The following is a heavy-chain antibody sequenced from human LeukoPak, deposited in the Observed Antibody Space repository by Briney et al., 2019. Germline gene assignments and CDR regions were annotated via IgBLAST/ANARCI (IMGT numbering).Heavy chain of an antibody. Sequence: ASVKVSCKASGYTFTCYYMHWVRQAPGQGLEWMGWINPNSGGTNYAQKFQGRVTMTRDTSISTAYMELSRLRSDDTAVYYCARGRDGYNGCWFDPWGQGTLVTVSS. J-gene: IGHJ5*02. V-gene: IGHV1-2*02. CDR2: INPNSGGT. CDR3: ARGRDGYNGCWFDP. CDR1: GYTFTCYY. D-gene: IGHD5-24*01.